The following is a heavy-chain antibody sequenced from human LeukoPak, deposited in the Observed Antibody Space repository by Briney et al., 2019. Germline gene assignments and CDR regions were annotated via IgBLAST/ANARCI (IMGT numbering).Heavy chain of an antibody. J-gene: IGHJ4*02. CDR1: GYTFTSYG. CDR3: ARVPRGYSGYEAGYFDY. Sequence: ASVKVSCKASGYTFTSYGISWVRQAPGQGLEWMRWISAYNGNTNYAQKLQGRVTMTTDTPTSTAYMELRSLRSDDTAVYYCARVPRGYSGYEAGYFDYWGQGTLVTVSS. V-gene: IGHV1-18*01. D-gene: IGHD5-12*01. CDR2: ISAYNGNT.